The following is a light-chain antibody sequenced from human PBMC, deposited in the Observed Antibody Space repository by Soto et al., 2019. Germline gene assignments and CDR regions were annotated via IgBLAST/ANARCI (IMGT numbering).Light chain of an antibody. CDR1: SSDVGSYNL. J-gene: IGLJ1*01. Sequence: QSALTQPASVSGSPGQSITISCTGTSSDVGSYNLVSWYQQHPGKAPKLMIYEGSQRPSGVSNRFSGSKSGNTASLTISGLQAEDEADYYCCSFAGSSTLFAFGAGTKLTVL. V-gene: IGLV2-23*01. CDR3: CSFAGSSTLFA. CDR2: EGS.